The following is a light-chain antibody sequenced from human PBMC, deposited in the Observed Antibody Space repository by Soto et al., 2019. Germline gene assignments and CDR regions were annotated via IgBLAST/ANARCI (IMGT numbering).Light chain of an antibody. CDR3: QQRSNWTWT. CDR1: QSVSSY. V-gene: IGKV3-11*01. J-gene: IGKJ1*01. CDR2: GAS. Sequence: EIVLTQSPATLSLSPGERATLSCRASQSVSSYLAWYQQKSGQAPRLLIYGASSRAIHTPDRFSGSGSGTDFTLTISSLEPEDFAVYYCQQRSNWTWTFGQGTKVDIK.